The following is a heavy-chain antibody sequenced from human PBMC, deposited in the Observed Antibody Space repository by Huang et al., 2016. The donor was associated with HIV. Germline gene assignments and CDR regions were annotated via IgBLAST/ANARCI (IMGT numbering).Heavy chain of an antibody. CDR3: ARDHHDFWRGYRRMYFFDH. Sequence: QVQLQESGPGLVKPSETLSLTCTVSGGSISTLYWSWIRQPPGKGLEWIGSIDYSGSTNYSPSLKSRVTILLDTSKNQFSRRVNSVTAADTAMYYCARDHHDFWRGYRRMYFFDHWGQGTLVTVSS. V-gene: IGHV4-59*11. CDR1: GGSISTLY. CDR2: IDYSGST. J-gene: IGHJ4*02. D-gene: IGHD3-3*01.